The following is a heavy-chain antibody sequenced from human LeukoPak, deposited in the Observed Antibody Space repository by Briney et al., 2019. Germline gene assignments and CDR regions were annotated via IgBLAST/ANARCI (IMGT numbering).Heavy chain of an antibody. CDR2: INHSGST. J-gene: IGHJ4*02. V-gene: IGHV4-34*01. Sequence: SETLSLTCAVYGGSFSGYYWSWIRQPPGKGLEWIGEINHSGSTNYNPSLKSRVTISVDTSKNQFSLKLSSVTAADTAVYYCARELSYNWNPKRYYFGYWGQGTLVTVSS. D-gene: IGHD1-1*01. CDR1: GGSFSGYY. CDR3: ARELSYNWNPKRYYFGY.